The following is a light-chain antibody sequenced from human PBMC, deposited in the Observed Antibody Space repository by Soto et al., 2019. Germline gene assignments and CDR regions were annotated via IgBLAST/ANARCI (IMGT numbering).Light chain of an antibody. V-gene: IGLV2-11*01. CDR1: NSDIGNYNY. CDR3: CSFAANDNVV. J-gene: IGLJ7*01. Sequence: QSALTQPRSVSGSPGQSVTISCTGTNSDIGNYNYVSWYQQHPGKAPKVMIYDVSKRPSGVPDRFSGSKSGNTASLTISGLPAEDEADYYCCSFAANDNVVFGGGTQLTVL. CDR2: DVS.